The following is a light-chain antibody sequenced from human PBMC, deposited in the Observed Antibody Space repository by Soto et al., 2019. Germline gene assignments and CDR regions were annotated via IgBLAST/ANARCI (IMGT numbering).Light chain of an antibody. V-gene: IGKV3-20*01. CDR3: QGGLT. CDR1: QSVSSSY. CDR2: GAS. Sequence: EIVLTQSPGTLSLSPGERATLSCRASQSVSSSYLAWYQQKPGQAPRLLIYGASSRATGIPDRFSGSGSGTDFTLTISRLEPEDFAVYYCQGGLTFGGGTKVDIK. J-gene: IGKJ4*01.